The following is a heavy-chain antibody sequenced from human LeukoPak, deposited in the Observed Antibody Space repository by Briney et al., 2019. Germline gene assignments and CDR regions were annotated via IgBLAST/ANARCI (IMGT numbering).Heavy chain of an antibody. J-gene: IGHJ4*02. D-gene: IGHD3-10*01. CDR1: GFNFNSYT. Sequence: GGSLRLSCAASGFNFNSYTMNWVRQAPGKGLEWVASIKQDGSEKYYVDSVKGRFTISRDNAKNSLYLQMNSLRAEDTAIYYCARDKSAGADTGSSFYYWGQGALVTVSS. CDR3: ARDKSAGADTGSSFYY. CDR2: IKQDGSEK. V-gene: IGHV3-7*03.